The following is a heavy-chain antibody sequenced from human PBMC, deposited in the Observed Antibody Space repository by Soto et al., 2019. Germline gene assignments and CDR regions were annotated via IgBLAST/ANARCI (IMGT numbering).Heavy chain of an antibody. CDR3: ARTYSSFDNWFDP. CDR2: IYYSGST. D-gene: IGHD6-6*01. CDR1: GGSISSSSYY. Sequence: PSETLSLTCTVSGGSISSSSYYRGWIRQPPGKGLEWIGSIYYSGSTYYNPSLKSRVTISVDTSKNQFSLKLSSVTAADTAVYYCARTYSSFDNWFDPWGQGTLVTVSS. V-gene: IGHV4-39*01. J-gene: IGHJ5*02.